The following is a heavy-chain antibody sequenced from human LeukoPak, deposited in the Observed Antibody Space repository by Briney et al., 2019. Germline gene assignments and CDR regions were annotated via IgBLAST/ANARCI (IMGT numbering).Heavy chain of an antibody. V-gene: IGHV3-23*01. J-gene: IGHJ5*01. Sequence: PGGSLRLSCSASGFSFSSYTMTWVRQAPGEVPEWVSIISGGGDTTFYTDSVKGRFTISRDNSKNTLYLQMNSLRAEDTAVYYCAKDDNWLQFESWGQGTLVTVSS. CDR3: AKDDNWLQFES. D-gene: IGHD5-24*01. CDR2: ISGGGDTT. CDR1: GFSFSSYT.